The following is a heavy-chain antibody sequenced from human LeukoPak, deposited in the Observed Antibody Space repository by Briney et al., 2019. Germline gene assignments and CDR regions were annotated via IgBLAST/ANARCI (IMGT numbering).Heavy chain of an antibody. CDR2: IRYDGSNE. CDR3: AKVMPLGRIRFYSYYMDV. CDR1: GFTFSDFT. D-gene: IGHD2-15*01. V-gene: IGHV3-30*02. J-gene: IGHJ6*03. Sequence: GGSLKLSRVASGFTFSDFTMHWVRQAPGKGLEWVAFIRYDGSNEYYADSVKGRFTISRDKSKNTLSLQMNGLRVEDTAVYYCAKVMPLGRIRFYSYYMDVWGKGTTVTVS.